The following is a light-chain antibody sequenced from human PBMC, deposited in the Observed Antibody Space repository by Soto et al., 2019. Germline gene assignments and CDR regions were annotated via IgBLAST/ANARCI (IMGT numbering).Light chain of an antibody. CDR3: MQALQTPRT. CDR2: LGS. CDR1: QSLLSSDGYNF. V-gene: IGKV2-28*01. Sequence: DIVMTQSPLSLPVTPGEPASISCRSSQSLLSSDGYNFLDWYLQKPGQSPHLLIYLGSNRASGVPDRFSGSGSGTDFTLKISSVEAEDVGVYYCMQALQTPRTFGQGTKVEIK. J-gene: IGKJ1*01.